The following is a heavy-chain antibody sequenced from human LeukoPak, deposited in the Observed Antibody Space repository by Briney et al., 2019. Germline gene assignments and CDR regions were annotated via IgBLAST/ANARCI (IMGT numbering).Heavy chain of an antibody. V-gene: IGHV3-23*01. CDR1: GFTFSSYA. Sequence: GGSLRLSCAASGFTFSSYAMSWVRQAPGKGLEWVSAISGGGGSTYYADSVKGRFTISRDNSKNTLYLQMNSLRAEDTAVYYCAKDTIFGVVIAGLDYWGQGTLVTVSS. J-gene: IGHJ4*02. D-gene: IGHD3-3*01. CDR3: AKDTIFGVVIAGLDY. CDR2: ISGGGGST.